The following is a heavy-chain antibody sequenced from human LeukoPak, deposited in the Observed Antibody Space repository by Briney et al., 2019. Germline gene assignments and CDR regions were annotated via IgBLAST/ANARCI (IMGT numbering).Heavy chain of an antibody. Sequence: SGTLSLTCTVSGGSISNSNWWSWVRQPPGKGLEWIGEIYHSGSTNYNPSLKSRVTISVDKSKYQFSLKLSSVTAADTAVYHCARQDTAFASDIWGQGTMVTVSS. CDR1: GGSISNSNW. J-gene: IGHJ3*02. CDR2: IYHSGST. V-gene: IGHV4-4*02. CDR3: ARQDTAFASDI. D-gene: IGHD5-18*01.